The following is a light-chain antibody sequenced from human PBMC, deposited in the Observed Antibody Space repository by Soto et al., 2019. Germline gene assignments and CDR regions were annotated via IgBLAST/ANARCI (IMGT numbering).Light chain of an antibody. Sequence: QSVLTQPASVSGSPGQSITISCTGTSSDVGDYNSVSWYQHHPGKAPKLMIYEVSHRPSGVPDRFSGSKSGNTASLNISGLQAEDEADYYCSSNTTDSTLVFGGGTKVTVL. J-gene: IGLJ3*02. V-gene: IGLV2-14*01. CDR3: SSNTTDSTLV. CDR2: EVS. CDR1: SSDVGDYNS.